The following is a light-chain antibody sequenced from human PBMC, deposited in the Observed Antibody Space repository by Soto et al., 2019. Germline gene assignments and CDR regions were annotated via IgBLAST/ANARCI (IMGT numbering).Light chain of an antibody. CDR1: NIGSKR. Sequence: SYELTQSSSVSVAPGQTARITCGGNNIGSKRVHWYQHKPGQAPVLVVYNDNVRPSGIPERFSGSNPGNTATLIISRVEAGDEADYYCQVWDSSGDWIFGGGTNVTVL. V-gene: IGLV3-21*02. CDR3: QVWDSSGDWI. J-gene: IGLJ2*01. CDR2: NDN.